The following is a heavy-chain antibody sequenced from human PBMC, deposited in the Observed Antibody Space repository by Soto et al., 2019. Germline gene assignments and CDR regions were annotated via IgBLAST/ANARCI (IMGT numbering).Heavy chain of an antibody. CDR1: GGTFSSYA. CDR3: ARTRITMVRGVIPYYFDY. V-gene: IGHV1-69*13. CDR2: IIPIFGTA. J-gene: IGHJ4*02. Sequence: SVKVSCKASGGTFSSYAISWVRQAPGQGLEWMGGIIPIFGTANYAQKFQGRVTITADESTSTAYMELSSLRSEDTAVYYCARTRITMVRGVIPYYFDYWGQGTLVTVSS. D-gene: IGHD3-10*01.